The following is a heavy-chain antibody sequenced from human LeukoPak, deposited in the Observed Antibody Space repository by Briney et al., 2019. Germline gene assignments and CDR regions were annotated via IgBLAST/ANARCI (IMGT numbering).Heavy chain of an antibody. D-gene: IGHD3-22*01. Sequence: SETLSLTCAVYGGSFSGYYWSWIRQPPGKGLEWIGEINHSGSTNYNPSLKSRVTISVDTSKNQFSLKLSSVTAADTAVYYCARRVGSGYYKHVDYWGQGTLVTVSS. CDR3: ARRVGSGYYKHVDY. V-gene: IGHV4-34*01. CDR2: INHSGST. CDR1: GGSFSGYY. J-gene: IGHJ4*02.